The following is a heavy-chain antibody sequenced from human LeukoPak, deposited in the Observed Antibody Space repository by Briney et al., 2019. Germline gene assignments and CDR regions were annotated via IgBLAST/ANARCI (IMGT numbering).Heavy chain of an antibody. CDR3: ARDTNSKYSSSWVCYYYYYGMDV. D-gene: IGHD6-13*01. CDR2: MNPNSGNT. CDR1: GYTFTSYD. V-gene: IGHV1-8*01. J-gene: IGHJ6*02. Sequence: ASVKVSCKASGYTFTSYDINWVRQATGQGLEWMGWMNPNSGNTGYAQKFQGRVTMTRNTSISTAYMELSSLRSEDTAVYYCARDTNSKYSSSWVCYYYYYGMDVWGQGTTVTVSS.